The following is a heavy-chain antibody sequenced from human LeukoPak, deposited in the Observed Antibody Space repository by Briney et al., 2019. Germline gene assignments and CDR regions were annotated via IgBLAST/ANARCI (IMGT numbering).Heavy chain of an antibody. Sequence: GGSLRLSCAASGFTFSNYALHWVRQAPGKGLEWVAVISFDGSSKYYADSVKGRFTISRDNAKNSLYLQMNSLRAEDTAVYYCARLIYGSGSYYILRMDVWGQGTTVTVSS. CDR2: ISFDGSSK. J-gene: IGHJ6*02. D-gene: IGHD3-10*01. CDR1: GFTFSNYA. CDR3: ARLIYGSGSYYILRMDV. V-gene: IGHV3-30*04.